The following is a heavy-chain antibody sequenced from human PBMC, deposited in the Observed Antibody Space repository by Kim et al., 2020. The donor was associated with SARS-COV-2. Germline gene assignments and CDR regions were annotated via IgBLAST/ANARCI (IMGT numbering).Heavy chain of an antibody. J-gene: IGHJ4*02. CDR3: ARALYYDFWSGHLGY. V-gene: IGHV3-11*01. Sequence: YVKGRCTISRDNAKNSLYLRMNSLRAEDTAVYYCARALYYDFWSGHLGYWGQGTLVTVSS. D-gene: IGHD3-3*01.